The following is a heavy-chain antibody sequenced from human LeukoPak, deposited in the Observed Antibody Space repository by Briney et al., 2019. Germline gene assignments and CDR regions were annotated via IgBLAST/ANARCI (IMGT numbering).Heavy chain of an antibody. Sequence: GGSLRLSCAASGFNFDDYVMSWVRQAPGKGLEWVSGINWNGGSRGYADSVKGRFTISRDNAKSSLYLQMNSLRAEDTALYYCARSRHSYDSSGFPHYWGQGTLVTVSS. D-gene: IGHD3-22*01. J-gene: IGHJ4*02. CDR3: ARSRHSYDSSGFPHY. V-gene: IGHV3-20*04. CDR2: INWNGGSR. CDR1: GFNFDDYV.